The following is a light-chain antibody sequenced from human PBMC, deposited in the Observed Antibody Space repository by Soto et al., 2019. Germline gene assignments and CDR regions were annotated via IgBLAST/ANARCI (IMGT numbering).Light chain of an antibody. CDR3: QSYDNSLTDYYV. CDR2: DNT. Sequence: QSLLTQPPPMSGTPRQRVPISLPGSSPHIASYSVHWYQQLPGGAPKLLIFDNTNRPSGVPDRFSGSKSGTSASLAITGLQAEDEADYYCQSYDNSLTDYYVFGTGTKVTVL. CDR1: SPHIASYS. V-gene: IGLV1-40*01. J-gene: IGLJ1*01.